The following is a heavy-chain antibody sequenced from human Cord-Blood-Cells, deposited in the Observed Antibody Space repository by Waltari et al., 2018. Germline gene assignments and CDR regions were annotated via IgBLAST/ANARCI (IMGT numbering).Heavy chain of an antibody. CDR3: ATVSGYSYGYWYFDL. J-gene: IGHJ2*01. CDR1: GGSISSSSYY. Sequence: QLQLQESGPGLVKPSETLSLTCTVSGGSISSSSYYWGWIRQPPGKGLEWVGSIYYSGSTYDNPSLKSRVTISVDTSKNQFSLKLSSVTAADTAVYYCATVSGYSYGYWYFDLWGRGTLVTVSS. CDR2: IYYSGST. V-gene: IGHV4-39*01. D-gene: IGHD5-18*01.